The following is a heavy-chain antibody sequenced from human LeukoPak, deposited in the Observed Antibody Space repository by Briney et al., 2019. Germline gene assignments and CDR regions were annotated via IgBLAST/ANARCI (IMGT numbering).Heavy chain of an antibody. CDR1: GFTVSSNY. Sequence: GGSLRLSCAASGFTVSSNYMSRVRQAPGKGLEWVSAIYSGGSTYYADSVKGRFTISRDNDKNTLYLQMNSLRAEDTAVYYCARRNRIAAAGTGVWFDPWGQGTLVTVSS. CDR3: ARRNRIAAAGTGVWFDP. V-gene: IGHV3-66*02. J-gene: IGHJ5*02. D-gene: IGHD6-13*01. CDR2: IYSGGST.